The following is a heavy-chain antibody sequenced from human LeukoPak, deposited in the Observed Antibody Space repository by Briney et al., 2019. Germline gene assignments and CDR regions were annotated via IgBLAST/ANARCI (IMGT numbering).Heavy chain of an antibody. CDR1: GGSISGSSYY. CDR2: INHSGST. CDR3: ARILAYDSSGYYPAFDV. Sequence: SETLSLTCTVSGGSISGSSYYWSWIRQPPGKGLEWIGEINHSGSTNYNPSLKSRVTISVDTSKNQFSLKLSSVTAADTAVYYCARILAYDSSGYYPAFDVWGQGTMVTVSS. D-gene: IGHD3-22*01. V-gene: IGHV4-39*07. J-gene: IGHJ3*01.